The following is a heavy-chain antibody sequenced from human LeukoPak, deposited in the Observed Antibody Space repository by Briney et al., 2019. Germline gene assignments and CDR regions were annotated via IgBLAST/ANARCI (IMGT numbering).Heavy chain of an antibody. Sequence: ASVKVSCKTSGYTFTSYGVSWVRQAPGQGLEWMGWISAYNGNTNYAQNLQGRVTMTTDTSTTTAYLELRSLRSDDTAVYYCARGAYCGGYCSSSDSFDIWGQGTMVTVSS. D-gene: IGHD2-21*02. CDR1: GYTFTSYG. J-gene: IGHJ3*02. CDR2: ISAYNGNT. CDR3: ARGAYCGGYCSSSDSFDI. V-gene: IGHV1-18*01.